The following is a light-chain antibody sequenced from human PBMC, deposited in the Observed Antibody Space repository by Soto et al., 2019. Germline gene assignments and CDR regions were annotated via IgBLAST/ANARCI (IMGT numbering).Light chain of an antibody. CDR3: QHYGGMWT. CDR2: DAS. Sequence: DIQMTQSPSSLSASVGDRVTMTFRASDSIRNRLSLYQQKPGKAPKVLIYDASSLESGVPSRFSGSGSGTEFILTISSLQPDDFASYCCQHYGGMWTFGQGTKVDIK. J-gene: IGKJ1*01. CDR1: DSIRNR. V-gene: IGKV1-5*01.